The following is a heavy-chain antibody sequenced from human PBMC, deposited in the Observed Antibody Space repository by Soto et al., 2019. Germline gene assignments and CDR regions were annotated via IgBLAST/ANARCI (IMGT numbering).Heavy chain of an antibody. CDR3: ARQGQQLEDYYYYGMDV. J-gene: IGHJ6*02. CDR2: IYPGDPDT. CDR1: GYSFTSYW. Sequence: GESLKISCKGSGYSFTSYWIGWVRQMPGKGLEWMGIIYPGDPDTRYSPSFQGQVTISADKSISTAYLQWSSLKASDTAMYYCARQGQQLEDYYYYGMDVWGQGTTVTVSS. D-gene: IGHD6-13*01. V-gene: IGHV5-51*01.